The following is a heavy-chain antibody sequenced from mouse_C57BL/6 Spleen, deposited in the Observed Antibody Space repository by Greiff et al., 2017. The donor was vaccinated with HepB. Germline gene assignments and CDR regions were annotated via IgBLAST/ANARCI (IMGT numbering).Heavy chain of an antibody. CDR1: GFTFSDYY. V-gene: IGHV5-16*01. CDR2: INYDGSST. D-gene: IGHD1-1*01. J-gene: IGHJ2*01. CDR3: ARNYGSSDFDY. Sequence: EVQVVESAGGLVQPGRSMKLSCTASGFTFSDYYMAWVRQVPEKGLEWVANINYDGSSTYYLDSLKSRFIISRDNAKNILYLQMSSLKSEDTATYYCARNYGSSDFDYWGQGTTLTVSS.